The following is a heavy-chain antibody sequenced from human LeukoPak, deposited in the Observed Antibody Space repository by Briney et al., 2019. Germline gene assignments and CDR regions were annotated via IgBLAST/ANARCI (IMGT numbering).Heavy chain of an antibody. D-gene: IGHD5-24*01. CDR2: INHSGST. J-gene: IGHJ4*02. CDR3: ARGRFLFGMATIPDDY. Sequence: KPSETLSLTCAVYGGSFSGYYWSWIRQPPGKGLEWIGEINHSGSTNYNPSLKSRVTISVDTSKNQFSLELSSVTAADTAVYYCARGRFLFGMATIPDDYWGQGTLVTVSS. V-gene: IGHV4-34*01. CDR1: GGSFSGYY.